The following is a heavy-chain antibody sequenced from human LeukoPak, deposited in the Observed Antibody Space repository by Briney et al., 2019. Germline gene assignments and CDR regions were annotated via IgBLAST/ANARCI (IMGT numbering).Heavy chain of an antibody. J-gene: IGHJ3*02. V-gene: IGHV4-39*01. Sequence: SETLSLTCTVSGGSISSSSYYWGWIRQPPGKGLEWIGSIYYSGSTYYNPSLKSRVTISVDTSKNQFSLKLSSVTAADTAVYYCARQPLYYSSTSCPRGAFDIWGQGTMVTVSS. CDR3: ARQPLYYSSTSCPRGAFDI. CDR1: GGSISSSSYY. D-gene: IGHD2-2*01. CDR2: IYYSGST.